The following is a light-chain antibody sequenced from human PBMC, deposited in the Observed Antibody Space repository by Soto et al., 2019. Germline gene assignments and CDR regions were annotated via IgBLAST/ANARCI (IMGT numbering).Light chain of an antibody. J-gene: IGKJ4*01. CDR1: QSVRDW. Sequence: DIQMTQSPSTLSASVGDRVTVTCRASQSVRDWVAWYQQQAGRAPRLLIYKASSLQSGVPSRFSGSGFGTEFTLTISSLQPDDFASYYCQQYYSYSPLTFDGGTKVDIK. CDR3: QQYYSYSPLT. V-gene: IGKV1-5*03. CDR2: KAS.